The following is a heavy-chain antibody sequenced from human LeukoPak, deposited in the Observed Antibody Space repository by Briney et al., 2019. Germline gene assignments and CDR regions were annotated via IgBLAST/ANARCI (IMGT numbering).Heavy chain of an antibody. J-gene: IGHJ4*02. Sequence: PGGSLRLSCAASGFTFSSYAMSWVRQAPGKGLEWVSAISGSGGSTYYADSVKGRFIISRDNSKNTVYLQMNSLNTEDTAVYYCARENWAPRGSLDYWGQGTLVTVSS. CDR2: ISGSGGST. CDR1: GFTFSSYA. CDR3: ARENWAPRGSLDY. V-gene: IGHV3-23*01. D-gene: IGHD3-10*01.